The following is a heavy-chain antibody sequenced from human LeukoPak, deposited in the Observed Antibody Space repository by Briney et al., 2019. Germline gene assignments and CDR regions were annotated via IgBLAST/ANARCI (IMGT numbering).Heavy chain of an antibody. J-gene: IGHJ6*03. CDR3: ARPVNDYGDSGRYMDV. CDR1: SGSFSGHY. D-gene: IGHD4-17*01. Sequence: KPSESLSLTCAVDSGSFSGHYWSWIRQPPGKGMEWNGEIDHSGSTNYNPSLNSRVTISVDTSKNQFSLRLSSVTAADTAVYYCARPVNDYGDSGRYMDVWGKGTTVTVSS. CDR2: IDHSGST. V-gene: IGHV4-34*01.